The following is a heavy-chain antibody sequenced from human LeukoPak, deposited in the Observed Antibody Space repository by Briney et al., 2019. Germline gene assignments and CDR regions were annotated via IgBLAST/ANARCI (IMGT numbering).Heavy chain of an antibody. D-gene: IGHD6-6*01. CDR3: VKVGGPYSRSSV. Sequence: GGSLRLSCAASGFTFSSYAMSWVRQAPGKGLEWVSTIRRSGSNKYYADSVKGRFTITRDNAKNTLYLQMNSLRAEDTAVYYCVKVGGPYSRSSVWGQGSLVTVSS. V-gene: IGHV3-23*01. CDR2: IRRSGSNK. CDR1: GFTFSSYA. J-gene: IGHJ4*02.